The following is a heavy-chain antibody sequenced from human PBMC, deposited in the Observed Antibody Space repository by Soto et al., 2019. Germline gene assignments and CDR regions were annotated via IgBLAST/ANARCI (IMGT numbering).Heavy chain of an antibody. CDR3: ARVTVPRGYDFWSGYPDY. CDR2: ISAYNGNT. J-gene: IGHJ4*02. CDR1: GYPFTSYG. V-gene: IGHV1-18*04. Sequence: DSVTGSCNASGYPFTSYGIIWVRQAPVQVLEWMGWISAYNGNTNYAQKLQGRVTMTTDTSTSTAYMELRSLRSDDTAVYYCARVTVPRGYDFWSGYPDYWGQGTLVTVSS. D-gene: IGHD3-3*01.